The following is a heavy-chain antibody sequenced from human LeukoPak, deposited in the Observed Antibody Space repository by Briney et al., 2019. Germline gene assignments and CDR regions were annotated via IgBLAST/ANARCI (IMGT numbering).Heavy chain of an antibody. J-gene: IGHJ4*02. D-gene: IGHD4-11*01. CDR2: ISGYSGNT. CDR3: ARVPLQGLDY. Sequence: ASVKVSCKASGYTFTNYGISWVRQAPGQGLEWMGWISGYSGNTNYAQNLQGRVSMTTDASTSTAYMELRSLRSDDTAVYYCARVPLQGLDYWGQGTLVTVSS. CDR1: GYTFTNYG. V-gene: IGHV1-18*01.